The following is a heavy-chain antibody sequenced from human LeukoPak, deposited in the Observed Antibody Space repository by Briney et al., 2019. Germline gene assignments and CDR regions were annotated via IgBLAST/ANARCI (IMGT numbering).Heavy chain of an antibody. J-gene: IGHJ3*02. CDR1: GGTFCSYT. V-gene: IGHV1-69*02. CDR3: ARALMIVGAFDI. D-gene: IGHD3-22*01. CDR2: IIPILGIA. Sequence: ASVKVSCKATGGTFCSYTISWVRQAPGQGLEWMGRIIPILGIANYAQKFQGRVTITADKSTSTAYMELSSLRSEDTAVYYCARALMIVGAFDIWGQGTMVTVSS.